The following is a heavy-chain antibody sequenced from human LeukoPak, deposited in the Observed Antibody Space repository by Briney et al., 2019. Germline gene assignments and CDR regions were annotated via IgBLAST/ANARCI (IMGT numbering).Heavy chain of an antibody. Sequence: SGPTLVKPTQTLTLTCTFSGFSLSTSGVGVGWIRQPPGKALEWLALIYWNDDKRYSPSLKSRLTIAKDTSNGQVVLTMTNMDLVDTAKFFCPHPPPPYGWGWFFLNFGGKG. J-gene: IGHJ6*03. V-gene: IGHV2-5*01. CDR2: IYWNDDK. D-gene: IGHD3-10*01. CDR3: PHPPPPYGWGWFFLNF. CDR1: GFSLSTSGVG.